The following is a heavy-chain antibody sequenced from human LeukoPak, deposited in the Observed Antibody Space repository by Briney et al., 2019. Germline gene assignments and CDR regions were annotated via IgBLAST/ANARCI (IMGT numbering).Heavy chain of an antibody. Sequence: GGSLRLSCAASGFTFDDYAMHWVRQAPGKGLEWVSGISWNSGSIGYADFVKGRFTISRDNAKNSLYLQMNSLRAEDTALYYCAKSGSLMITFGGVIADYLDYWGQGTLVTVSS. V-gene: IGHV3-9*01. J-gene: IGHJ4*02. CDR3: AKSGSLMITFGGVIADYLDY. D-gene: IGHD3-16*02. CDR1: GFTFDDYA. CDR2: ISWNSGSI.